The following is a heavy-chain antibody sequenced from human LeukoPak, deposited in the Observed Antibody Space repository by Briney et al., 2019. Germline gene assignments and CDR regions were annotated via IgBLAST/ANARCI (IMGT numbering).Heavy chain of an antibody. Sequence: PSETLSLTCTVSGGSISSASYYWGWIRQPPGKGLEWIGSIYYSGSTYYNPSLKSRVTISVDTSKNQFSLKLSSVTAADTAVFYCASYYSDSTAYRFDYWGQGALVTVSS. CDR2: IYYSGST. V-gene: IGHV4-39*01. D-gene: IGHD3-22*01. CDR1: GGSISSASYY. CDR3: ASYYSDSTAYRFDY. J-gene: IGHJ4*02.